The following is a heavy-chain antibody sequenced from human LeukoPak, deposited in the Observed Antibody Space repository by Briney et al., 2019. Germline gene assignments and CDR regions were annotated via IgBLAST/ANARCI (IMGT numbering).Heavy chain of an antibody. CDR2: IYYSGST. D-gene: IGHD3-22*01. CDR1: GGSISSGGYY. Sequence: SETLSLTYTVSGGSISSGGYYWSWIRQHPGKGLEWIGYIYYSGSTYYNPSLKSRVTISVDTSKNQFSLKLSSVTAADTAVYYCVVGVITDAFDIWGQGTMVTVSS. CDR3: VVGVITDAFDI. J-gene: IGHJ3*02. V-gene: IGHV4-31*03.